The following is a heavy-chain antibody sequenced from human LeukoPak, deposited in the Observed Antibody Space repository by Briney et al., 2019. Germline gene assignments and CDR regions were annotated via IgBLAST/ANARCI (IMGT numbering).Heavy chain of an antibody. CDR3: ARGEWLVQGNFDY. Sequence: PSETLSLTCAVYGGSFSGYYWSWIRQPPGKGLEWVGEINHSGSTNYNPSLKSRVTISVDTSKNQFSLKLSSVTAADTAVYYCARGEWLVQGNFDYWGQGTLVTVSS. CDR2: INHSGST. D-gene: IGHD6-19*01. V-gene: IGHV4-34*01. J-gene: IGHJ4*02. CDR1: GGSFSGYY.